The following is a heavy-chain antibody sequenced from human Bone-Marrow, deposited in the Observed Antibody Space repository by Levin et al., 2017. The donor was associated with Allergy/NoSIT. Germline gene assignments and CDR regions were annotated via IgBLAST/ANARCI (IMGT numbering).Heavy chain of an antibody. J-gene: IGHJ4*02. D-gene: IGHD2-21*01. Sequence: SETLSLTCTVSGGSMSSSTHYWGWIRQPPGTGLEWIGSISYTGSTHYNPSLKSRVTISVDTSKNQFSLKLSSVTAPDTAVYYCARHGVAVNPPDYWGQGTLVTVSS. CDR3: ARHGVAVNPPDY. V-gene: IGHV4-39*01. CDR1: GGSMSSSTHY. CDR2: ISYTGST.